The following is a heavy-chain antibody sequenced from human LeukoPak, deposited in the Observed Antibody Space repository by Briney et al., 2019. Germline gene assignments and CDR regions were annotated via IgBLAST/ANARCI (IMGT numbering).Heavy chain of an antibody. D-gene: IGHD2-2*02. Sequence: SVKGSCKASGGTFSSYAISWVRQAPGQGLEWMGGIIPIFGTANYAQKFQGRVTITADKSTSTAYMELSSLRSEDTAVYYCASLYRNWFDPWGQGTLVTVSS. J-gene: IGHJ5*02. CDR2: IIPIFGTA. CDR3: ASLYRNWFDP. CDR1: GGTFSSYA. V-gene: IGHV1-69*06.